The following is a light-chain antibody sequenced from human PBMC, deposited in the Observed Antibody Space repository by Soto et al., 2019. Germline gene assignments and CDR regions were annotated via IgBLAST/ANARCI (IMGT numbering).Light chain of an antibody. V-gene: IGLV2-8*01. Sequence: QSALTQPPSASGSPGQSVTISCTGTSSDVGGYNYVSWYQQHPGKAPTLMIYEVSKRPSGVPDRFSGSKSGNTASLTVSGLQAEDEAEYYCSSYAGSNNVVFGGGTKVTVL. CDR3: SSYAGSNNVV. CDR1: SSDVGGYNY. CDR2: EVS. J-gene: IGLJ2*01.